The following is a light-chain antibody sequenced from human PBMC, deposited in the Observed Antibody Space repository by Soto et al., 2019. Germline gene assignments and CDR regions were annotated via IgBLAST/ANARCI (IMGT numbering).Light chain of an antibody. Sequence: QSALTQPASVSGSPGQSITISCTGTSSDVGSYNYVSWYQLHPGKAPKPMIYEVSNRPSGVSNRFSGSKSGDTASLTISGLQAEDEADYYCSSYTTRTTLYVFGTGTKVTV. CDR2: EVS. CDR1: SSDVGSYNY. V-gene: IGLV2-14*01. CDR3: SSYTTRTTLYV. J-gene: IGLJ1*01.